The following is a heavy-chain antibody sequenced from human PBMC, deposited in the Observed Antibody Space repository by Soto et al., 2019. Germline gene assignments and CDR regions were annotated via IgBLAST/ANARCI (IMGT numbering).Heavy chain of an antibody. Sequence: QVQLVESGGGVVQPGRSLRLSCAASGFTFSSYGMHWVRQAPGKGLEWVAVIWYDGSNKYYADSVKCRFTISRDNSKNTLYLQMNSLRAEDTAVYYCARDLGGSALEWLFPHYGMDVWGQGTTVTVSS. V-gene: IGHV3-33*01. D-gene: IGHD3-3*01. CDR2: IWYDGSNK. CDR1: GFTFSSYG. J-gene: IGHJ6*02. CDR3: ARDLGGSALEWLFPHYGMDV.